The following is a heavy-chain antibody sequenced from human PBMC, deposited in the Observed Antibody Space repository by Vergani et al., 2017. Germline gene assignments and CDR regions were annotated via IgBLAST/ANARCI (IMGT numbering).Heavy chain of an antibody. D-gene: IGHD3-9*01. CDR1: GFTFSDYY. J-gene: IGHJ4*02. CDR2: ISSSGSTI. V-gene: IGHV3-11*01. CDR3: ARDMALDDILTGYRNH. Sequence: QVQLVESGGGLVKPGGSLRLSCAASGFTFSDYYMSWIRQAPGKGLEWVSYISSSGSTIYYADSVKGRFTISRENAKNSLYLQMNSLRAEDTAVDYCARDMALDDILTGYRNHGGQGTLVTVSS.